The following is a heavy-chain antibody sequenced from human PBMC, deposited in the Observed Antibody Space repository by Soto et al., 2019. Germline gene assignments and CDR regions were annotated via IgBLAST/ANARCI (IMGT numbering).Heavy chain of an antibody. CDR3: PRDGVKDGASTSRELDL. CDR1: GFTLRSSE. D-gene: IGHD2-2*01. J-gene: IGHJ2*01. CDR2: SSSSGSTI. Sequence: RRRYSRVSGFTLRSSELNWSSQAPGKGLEWVSYSSSSGSTIYYADSVKGRFTLSRDNAKNSLYLQMNSLRAEDTSFYYCPRDGVKDGASTSRELDLWGRGT. V-gene: IGHV3-48*03.